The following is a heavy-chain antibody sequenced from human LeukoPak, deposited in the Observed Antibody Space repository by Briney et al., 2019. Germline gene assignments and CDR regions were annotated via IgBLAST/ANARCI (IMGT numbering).Heavy chain of an antibody. D-gene: IGHD4-11*01. CDR3: ARIQYKRYYFDY. Sequence: ASVKVSCKASGYTFTSYGISWVRQAPGRGPEWMGWISAYNGNTNYAQKLQGRVTMTTDTSTSTAYMELRSLRSDDTAVYYCARIQYKRYYFDYWGQGTLVTVSS. V-gene: IGHV1-18*01. CDR1: GYTFTSYG. J-gene: IGHJ4*02. CDR2: ISAYNGNT.